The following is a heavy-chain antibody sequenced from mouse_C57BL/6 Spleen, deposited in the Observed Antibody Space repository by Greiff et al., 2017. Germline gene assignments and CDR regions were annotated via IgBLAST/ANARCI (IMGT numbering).Heavy chain of an antibody. Sequence: QVQLQQPGAELVMPGASVKLSCKASGYTFTSYWMHWVKQRPGQGLEWIGEIDPSGSYTNYNQKFKGKSTLTVDKSSSTAYMQLSSLTSEDSAVYYCARYVYGSGYAIDYWGQGTSVTVSS. CDR2: IDPSGSYT. CDR3: ARYVYGSGYAIDY. J-gene: IGHJ4*01. CDR1: GYTFTSYW. D-gene: IGHD1-1*01. V-gene: IGHV1-69*01.